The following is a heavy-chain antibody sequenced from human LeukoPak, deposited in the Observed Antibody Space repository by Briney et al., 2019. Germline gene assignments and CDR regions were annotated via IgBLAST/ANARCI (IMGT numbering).Heavy chain of an antibody. CDR3: ARVHPLLSVESYYYYMDV. CDR1: GFTFINYS. Sequence: GGSLRLSCAASGFTFINYSMNWVRQAPGKGLEWVSSISSTSTFIYYTDSLKGRFTISRDNAKNSLYLQMNSLRAEDTAIYYCARVHPLLSVESYYYYMDVWGKGTTVTVAS. J-gene: IGHJ6*03. D-gene: IGHD2/OR15-2a*01. V-gene: IGHV3-21*01. CDR2: ISSTSTFI.